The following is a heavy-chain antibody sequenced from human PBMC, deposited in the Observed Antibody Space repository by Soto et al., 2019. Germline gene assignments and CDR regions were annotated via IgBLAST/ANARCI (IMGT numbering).Heavy chain of an antibody. Sequence: QVQLVQSGAEVKKPGASVKVSCKASGYTFTSYAMHWVRQAPGQRLEWMGWINAGNGNTKYSQKFQGRVTITRDTSASRAYMELSSLRSEDTAVYYCARGSSSSGWPFDYWGQGTLVTVSS. CDR3: ARGSSSSGWPFDY. J-gene: IGHJ4*02. CDR2: INAGNGNT. CDR1: GYTFTSYA. D-gene: IGHD6-19*01. V-gene: IGHV1-3*01.